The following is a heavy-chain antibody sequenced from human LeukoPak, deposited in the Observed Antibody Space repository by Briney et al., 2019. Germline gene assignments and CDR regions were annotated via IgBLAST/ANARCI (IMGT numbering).Heavy chain of an antibody. CDR2: ISSSGSTI. CDR1: GFTFSSYE. J-gene: IGHJ4*02. Sequence: GGSLRLSCAASGFTFSSYEMSWVRQAPGKGLEWVSYISSSGSTIYYADSVKGRFTISRDNAKNSLYLQMNSLRAEDTAVYYCARDHPRKDYGDYWGQGTLVTVSS. V-gene: IGHV3-48*03. CDR3: ARDHPRKDYGDY.